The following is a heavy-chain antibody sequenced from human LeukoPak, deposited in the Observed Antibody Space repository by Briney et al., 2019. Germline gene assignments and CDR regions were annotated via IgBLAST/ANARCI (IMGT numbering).Heavy chain of an antibody. V-gene: IGHV3-21*01. CDR3: ARRGPVGCSGTSCFAGPVDS. CDR2: ISGRSSYI. Sequence: SGGSLSLSCAAPEFTFSSYSMNWVRQAPGKGLEWVSSISGRSSYIYYADSVKGRFTISRDNAKNSLYLEMNSLRAEDTAVYYCARRGPVGCSGTSCFAGPVDSWGQGTLVTVSS. J-gene: IGHJ5*02. D-gene: IGHD2-2*01. CDR1: EFTFSSYS.